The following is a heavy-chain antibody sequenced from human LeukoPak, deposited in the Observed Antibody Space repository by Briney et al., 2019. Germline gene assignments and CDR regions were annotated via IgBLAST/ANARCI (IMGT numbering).Heavy chain of an antibody. D-gene: IGHD3-22*01. CDR1: GYTFTSYY. CDR2: INPSGGST. J-gene: IGHJ4*02. Sequence: ASVKVSCKASGYTFTSYYTHWVRQAPGQGLEWMGIINPSGGSTSYAQKFQGRVTMTRDTSTSTVYMELSSLRSEDTAVYYCAREWGFDYYDSSGYRDWGQGTLVTVSS. CDR3: AREWGFDYYDSSGYRD. V-gene: IGHV1-46*01.